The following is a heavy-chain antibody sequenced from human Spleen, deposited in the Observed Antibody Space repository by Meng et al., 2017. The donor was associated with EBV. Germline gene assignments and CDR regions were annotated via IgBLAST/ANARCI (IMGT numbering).Heavy chain of an antibody. CDR2: MNPNSGNT. CDR1: GYTFTNYD. Sequence: QVQLVQSGAEVKKPGASVKVSCKASGYTFTNYDINWVRQATGQGLEWMGWMNPNSGNTGSAQKFQGRVTITRNTSISTAYMELSSLKSEDTAGYYCSTYGGTDFDYWGLGTLVTVSS. CDR3: STYGGTDFDY. V-gene: IGHV1-8*01. D-gene: IGHD4-23*01. J-gene: IGHJ4*02.